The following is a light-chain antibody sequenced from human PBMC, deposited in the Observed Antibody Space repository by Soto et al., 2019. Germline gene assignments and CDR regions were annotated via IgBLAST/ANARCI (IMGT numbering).Light chain of an antibody. J-gene: IGKJ2*01. CDR2: KAS. V-gene: IGKV1-5*03. Sequence: DIQMTQSPSTLSASVGDRVTITCRASQSISSWLAWYQQKPGKAPKLLIYKASTLESGVTSRFSGSGSGTEFTLTISSLQPDDLATYYCQQFSSYSTFGQGTKLEIK. CDR3: QQFSSYST. CDR1: QSISSW.